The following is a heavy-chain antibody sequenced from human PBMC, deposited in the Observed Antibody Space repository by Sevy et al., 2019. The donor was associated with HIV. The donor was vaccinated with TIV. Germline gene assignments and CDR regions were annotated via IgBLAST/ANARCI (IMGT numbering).Heavy chain of an antibody. CDR3: VRDLIAAAGGYFDN. V-gene: IGHV4-61*01. CDR1: GGSLSSRSYY. Sequence: WETLSLTCTVSGGSLSSRSYYWSWIRQPPGKGLEWIGYISYIGSTNYNPSLKSRVTISVDTSKNQLSLRLTSLTAADTAVYYCVRDLIAAAGGYFDNWGQGTLVTVSS. D-gene: IGHD6-13*01. J-gene: IGHJ4*02. CDR2: ISYIGST.